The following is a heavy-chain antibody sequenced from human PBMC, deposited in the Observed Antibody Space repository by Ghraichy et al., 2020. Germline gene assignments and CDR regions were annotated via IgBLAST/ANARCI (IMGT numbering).Heavy chain of an antibody. V-gene: IGHV4-59*01. D-gene: IGHD1-26*01. Sequence: SQTLSLTCTVSGGSISSYYWSWIRQPPGKGLEWIGYIYYSGSTNYNPSLKSRVTISVDTSKNQFSLELSSVTAADTAVYYCARDVGQPGAFDIWGQGTMVTVSS. CDR3: ARDVGQPGAFDI. J-gene: IGHJ3*02. CDR1: GGSISSYY. CDR2: IYYSGST.